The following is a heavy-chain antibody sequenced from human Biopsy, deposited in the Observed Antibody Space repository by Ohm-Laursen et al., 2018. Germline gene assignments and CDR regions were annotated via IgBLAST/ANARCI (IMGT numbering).Heavy chain of an antibody. D-gene: IGHD1-26*01. Sequence: ASVKASCKASGFTFSNSVVQWVRQARGQRLEWIGWIVVGSGYAVYAQNFQERVTITRDLSTSTANMELSSLRSDDTAVYYCAAEVGVTVDVGFWGQGTLVTVSS. CDR1: GFTFSNSV. CDR3: AAEVGVTVDVGF. CDR2: IVVGSGYA. J-gene: IGHJ4*02. V-gene: IGHV1-58*01.